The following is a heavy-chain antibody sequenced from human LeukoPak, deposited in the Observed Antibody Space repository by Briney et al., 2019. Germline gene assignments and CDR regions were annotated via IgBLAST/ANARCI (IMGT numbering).Heavy chain of an antibody. Sequence: PGGSLRLSCAASGFTFSAYYMSWVRQAPGKGLEWVSAISGSGGSTYYADSVKGRFTISRDNSKNTLYLQMNSLRAEDTAVYYCAKDRVKGVAGISAVDYWGQGTLVTVSS. D-gene: IGHD6-19*01. CDR1: GFTFSAYY. CDR3: AKDRVKGVAGISAVDY. V-gene: IGHV3-23*01. CDR2: ISGSGGST. J-gene: IGHJ4*02.